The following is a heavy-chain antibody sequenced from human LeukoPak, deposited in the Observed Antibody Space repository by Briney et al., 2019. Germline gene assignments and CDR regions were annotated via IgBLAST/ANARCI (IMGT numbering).Heavy chain of an antibody. Sequence: PSETLSLTCAVYGGSFSGYYWSWIRQPPGKGLEWIGYIYYSGSTNYNPSLKSRVTISVDTSKNQFSLKLSSVTAADTAVYYCARVLHGHKLDYWGQETLVTVSS. J-gene: IGHJ4*02. CDR2: IYYSGST. D-gene: IGHD5-24*01. CDR1: GGSFSGYY. V-gene: IGHV4-59*01. CDR3: ARVLHGHKLDY.